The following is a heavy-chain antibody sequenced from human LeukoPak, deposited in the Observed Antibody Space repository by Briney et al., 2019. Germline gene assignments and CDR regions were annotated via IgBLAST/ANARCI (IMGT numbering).Heavy chain of an antibody. Sequence: SETLSLTCTVSGGSTSSGGYSWSWIRQPPGTGLEWIGYIYHSGSTYYNPSLKSRVTISVDRSKNQFSLKLSSVTAADTAVYYCAREMATIGSFDYWGQGTLVTVSS. CDR3: AREMATIGSFDY. CDR2: IYHSGST. CDR1: GGSTSSGGYS. V-gene: IGHV4-30-2*01. D-gene: IGHD5-24*01. J-gene: IGHJ4*02.